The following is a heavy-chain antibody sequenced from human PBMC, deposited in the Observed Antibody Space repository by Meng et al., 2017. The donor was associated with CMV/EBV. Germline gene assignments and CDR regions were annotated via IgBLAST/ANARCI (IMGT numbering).Heavy chain of an antibody. CDR1: GYTFTSYG. J-gene: IGHJ4*02. Sequence: ASVKVSCKASGYTFTSYGISWVRQAPGQGLEWMGWISAYNGNTNYAQKLQGRVIMTTDTSTSTAYTELRSLRSDDTAVYYCATVDSRAYPGSYWGQGTLVTVSS. CDR2: ISAYNGNT. CDR3: ATVDSRAYPGSY. V-gene: IGHV1-18*01. D-gene: IGHD3-22*01.